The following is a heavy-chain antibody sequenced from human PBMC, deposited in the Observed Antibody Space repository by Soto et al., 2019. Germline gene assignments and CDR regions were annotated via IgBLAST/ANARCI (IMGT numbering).Heavy chain of an antibody. Sequence: GGSLRLSCAASGFTFSNAWMSWVRQAPGKGLEWVGRIKSKTDGGTTDYAAPVKGRFTISRDDSRNTLYLQMNSLKTEDTAVYYCTTEPIQLWFSIDYWGQGTLVTVS. CDR3: TTEPIQLWFSIDY. J-gene: IGHJ4*02. D-gene: IGHD5-18*01. CDR2: IKSKTDGGTT. CDR1: GFTFSNAW. V-gene: IGHV3-15*01.